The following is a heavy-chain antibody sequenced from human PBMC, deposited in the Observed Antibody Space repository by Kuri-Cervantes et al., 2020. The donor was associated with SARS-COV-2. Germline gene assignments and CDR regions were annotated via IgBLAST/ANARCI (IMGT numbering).Heavy chain of an antibody. CDR2: ISSSSSYI. CDR3: ARDMFQQLVEVAAFDI. V-gene: IGHV3-21*01. D-gene: IGHD6-13*01. CDR1: GFTFSSYS. Sequence: GESLKISCAASGFTFSSYSMNWVRQAPGKGLEWVSSISSSSSYIYYADSVKGRFTISRDNAKNTLYLQMNSLRAEDTAVYYCARDMFQQLVEVAAFDIWGQGTMVTVSS. J-gene: IGHJ3*02.